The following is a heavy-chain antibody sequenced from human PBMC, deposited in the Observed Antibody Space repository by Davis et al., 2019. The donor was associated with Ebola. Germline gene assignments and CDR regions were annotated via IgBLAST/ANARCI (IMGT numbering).Heavy chain of an antibody. CDR1: GNSFASHW. CDR2: IYPGDSDT. J-gene: IGHJ4*02. CDR3: AAGYSSKWFPSFDY. Sequence: GESLKISCKDSGNSFASHWIGWVRQMPGKGLEWMGIIYPGDSDTRYSPSFQDQVTISADKSISTAYLQWNFLEASDTAMYYCAAGYSSKWFPSFDYWGQGTLVTVSS. V-gene: IGHV5-51*01. D-gene: IGHD5-12*01.